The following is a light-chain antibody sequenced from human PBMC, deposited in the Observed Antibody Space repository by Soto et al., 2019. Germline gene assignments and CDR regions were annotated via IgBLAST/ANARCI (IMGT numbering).Light chain of an antibody. J-gene: IGKJ2*01. Sequence: DIQMTQSPSTLSASVGDRVTITCRASQSISSWLAWYQQKPGKDPKLLIYDPSSLESGVPTRFSGSGSGTEFTITISTMQPDDFATYYCHQDNSYLGYTFGQGTKVLIK. CDR2: DPS. V-gene: IGKV1-5*01. CDR1: QSISSW. CDR3: HQDNSYLGYT.